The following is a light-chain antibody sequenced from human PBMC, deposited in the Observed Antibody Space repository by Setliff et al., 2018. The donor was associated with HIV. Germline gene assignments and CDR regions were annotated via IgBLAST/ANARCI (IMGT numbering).Light chain of an antibody. CDR1: SSDIGAYTF. CDR2: DVS. V-gene: IGLV2-14*03. Sequence: QSALAQPASVSGSPRQSITISCTGTSSDIGAYTFVSWYQQHPGKAPKLIIHDVSNRPSGVSNRFSGSKSGNTASLTISDLQADDEADYYCSSFAGSNNVFGTGTKVTVL. J-gene: IGLJ1*01. CDR3: SSFAGSNNV.